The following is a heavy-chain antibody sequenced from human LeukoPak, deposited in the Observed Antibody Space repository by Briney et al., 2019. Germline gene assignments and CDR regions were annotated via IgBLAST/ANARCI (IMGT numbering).Heavy chain of an antibody. Sequence: PSETLSLTCAVSGYSITSSSWWGWIRQPPGKGLEWIGYIYHSGTTYYNPSLQSRVTMSVDTSKNQFSLKLSSVTAVDTAVYFCARLGGVYGGYYFDYWGQGTLVTVSS. CDR3: ARLGGVYGGYYFDY. D-gene: IGHD2-8*02. CDR1: GYSITSSSW. V-gene: IGHV4-28*01. CDR2: IYHSGTT. J-gene: IGHJ4*02.